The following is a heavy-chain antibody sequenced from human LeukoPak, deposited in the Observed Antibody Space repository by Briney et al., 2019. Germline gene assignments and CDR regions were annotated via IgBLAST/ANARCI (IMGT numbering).Heavy chain of an antibody. CDR1: GFTFSSYA. D-gene: IGHD5-18*01. Sequence: GRSLRLSCAASGFTFSSYAMNWVSQAPGTGLEWISVMSGRGGSTDHADSVTGRFIISRDNSKNTLYLQMDSVRAEDTAVSYCSGPAVDTAMVSMFASWGQGALVTVSS. J-gene: IGHJ4*02. CDR3: SGPAVDTAMVSMFAS. V-gene: IGHV3-23*01. CDR2: MSGRGGST.